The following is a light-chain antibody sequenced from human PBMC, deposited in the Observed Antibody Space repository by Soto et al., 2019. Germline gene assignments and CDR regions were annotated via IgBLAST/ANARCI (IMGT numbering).Light chain of an antibody. Sequence: IQMTQSPYTLSASVGARVTITCRASQSISGWLAWYQQKPGKAPKLLIYDASSLESGVPSRFSGSGSGTEFTLTISRLQPDDFATYYCQQYNSYSVNAFGQGTKLEIK. CDR3: QQYNSYSVNA. CDR2: DAS. V-gene: IGKV1-5*01. J-gene: IGKJ2*01. CDR1: QSISGW.